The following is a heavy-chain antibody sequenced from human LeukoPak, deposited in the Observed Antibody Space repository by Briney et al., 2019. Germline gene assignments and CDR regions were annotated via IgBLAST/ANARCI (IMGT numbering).Heavy chain of an antibody. CDR1: GGSISSYY. V-gene: IGHV4-59*01. D-gene: IGHD3-22*01. CDR3: ARTHLYYYDSSGYPHPYAFDI. Sequence: SETLSLTCTVSGGSISSYYWSWIGQPPGKGLEWIGYIYYSGSTNYNPSLKSRVTISVDTSKNQFSLKLSSVTAADTAVYYCARTHLYYYDSSGYPHPYAFDIWGQGTMVTVSS. CDR2: IYYSGST. J-gene: IGHJ3*02.